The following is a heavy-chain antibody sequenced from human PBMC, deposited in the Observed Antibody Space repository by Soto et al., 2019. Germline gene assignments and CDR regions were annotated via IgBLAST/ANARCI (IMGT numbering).Heavy chain of an antibody. CDR3: AREVNNYYGMDV. CDR2: ISYSGST. CDR1: GGSISSDDYY. Sequence: QVQLQESGPGLVKPSQTLSLTCTVSGGSISSDDYYWSWIRQPPGMGLEWIGYISYSGSTYYNPSLKSRVTISVDSSKTQFSLRLSSVTAADTAVYYCAREVNNYYGMDVWGQGTTVTVSS. D-gene: IGHD4-4*01. V-gene: IGHV4-30-4*01. J-gene: IGHJ6*02.